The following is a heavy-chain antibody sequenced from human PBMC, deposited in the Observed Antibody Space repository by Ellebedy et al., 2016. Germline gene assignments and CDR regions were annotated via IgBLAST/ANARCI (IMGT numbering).Heavy chain of an antibody. J-gene: IGHJ4*02. Sequence: GGSLRLSCAASGSTLSTYWLSWFRQAPGKGLEWVANIKQDGSQNEYVDSVKGRFTISRDNAKNSLYLQMNSLRADDTAVYYCAGGSGWLCDQWGQGTLVTVSS. D-gene: IGHD6-19*01. CDR2: IKQDGSQN. CDR3: AGGSGWLCDQ. V-gene: IGHV3-7*01. CDR1: GSTLSTYW.